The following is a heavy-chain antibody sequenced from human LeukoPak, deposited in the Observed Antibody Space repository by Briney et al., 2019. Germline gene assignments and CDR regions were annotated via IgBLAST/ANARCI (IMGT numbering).Heavy chain of an antibody. D-gene: IGHD3-22*01. J-gene: IGHJ4*02. CDR2: IYTSGST. Sequence: SETLSLTCTVSGGSISSGSYYWSWIRQPAGKGLEWIGRIYTSGSTNYNPSLKSRVTISVDTSKNQFSLKLKSVTAADTAVYYCARFYYYDSNGYYPRYFDHWGPGALVTVSS. CDR1: GGSISSGSYY. CDR3: ARFYYYDSNGYYPRYFDH. V-gene: IGHV4-61*02.